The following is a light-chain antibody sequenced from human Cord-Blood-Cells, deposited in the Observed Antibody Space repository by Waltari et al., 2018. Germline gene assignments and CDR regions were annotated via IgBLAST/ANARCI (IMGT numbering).Light chain of an antibody. J-gene: IGKJ3*01. Sequence: EIQMPQSTYSLSAPVGDRVTITCQASQDISNYLNWYQQKPGKAPKLLIYDASNLETGVLSRFSGSGAGTDYTFTIIRLQPEDIPTNYCQQYDSLQRKTTFSPWTKVDI. CDR2: DAS. CDR3: QQYDSLQRKTT. CDR1: QDISNY. V-gene: IGKV1-33*01.